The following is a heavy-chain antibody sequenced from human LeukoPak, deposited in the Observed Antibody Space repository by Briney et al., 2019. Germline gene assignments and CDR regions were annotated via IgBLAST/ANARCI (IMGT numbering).Heavy chain of an antibody. Sequence: ASVKVSCKASGYTFTGYYMHWVRQAPGQGLEWMGWINPNSGGTNYAQKFQGRVTMTRDTSISTAYMEPSRLRSDDTAVYYCARVGGYSSSWYDYWGQGTLVTVSS. CDR2: INPNSGGT. D-gene: IGHD6-13*01. CDR3: ARVGGYSSSWYDY. CDR1: GYTFTGYY. J-gene: IGHJ4*02. V-gene: IGHV1-2*02.